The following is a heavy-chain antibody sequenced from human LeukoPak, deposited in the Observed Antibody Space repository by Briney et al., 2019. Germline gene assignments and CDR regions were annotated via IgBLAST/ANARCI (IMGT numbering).Heavy chain of an antibody. CDR2: IYHSGST. CDR1: GYSICSGYY. CDR3: ARVRGRLSWFDP. D-gene: IGHD2-15*01. Sequence: PSETLSLTCTVSGYSICSGYYWGWIRQPPGKGLEWIGSIYHSGSTYYNPSLKSRVTISVDTSKNQFSLKLSSVTAADTAVYYCARVRGRLSWFDPWGQGTLVTVSS. V-gene: IGHV4-38-2*02. J-gene: IGHJ5*02.